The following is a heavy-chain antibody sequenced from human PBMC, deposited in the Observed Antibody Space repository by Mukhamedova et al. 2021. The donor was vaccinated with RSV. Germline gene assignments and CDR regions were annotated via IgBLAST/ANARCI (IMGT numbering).Heavy chain of an antibody. V-gene: IGHV1-2*02. CDR2: INPNSGGT. Sequence: EYMGWINPNSGGTNYAQRFKGRVTMTADTSINTVYMELTSLRSDDTAVYFCARGEVESAYDDYRSGDYWGQGILVTVSS. D-gene: IGHD3-3*01. CDR3: ARGEVESAYDDYRSGDY. J-gene: IGHJ4*02.